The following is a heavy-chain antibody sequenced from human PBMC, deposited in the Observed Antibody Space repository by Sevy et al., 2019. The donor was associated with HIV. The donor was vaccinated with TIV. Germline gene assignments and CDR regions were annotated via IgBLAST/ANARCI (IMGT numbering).Heavy chain of an antibody. J-gene: IGHJ4*02. CDR3: TKDSHTRGLFALLDY. D-gene: IGHD2-21*01. CDR1: GFTFSNAW. Sequence: GGSLRLSCAASGFTFSNAWMSWVRQAPGKGLEWVCRIKSKTDGGTTDYAAPVKGRFTIIRDDSKYPLYLQMNSLNTEDTAIYYSTKDSHTRGLFALLDYWGQGTLVTVSS. CDR2: IKSKTDGGTT. V-gene: IGHV3-15*01.